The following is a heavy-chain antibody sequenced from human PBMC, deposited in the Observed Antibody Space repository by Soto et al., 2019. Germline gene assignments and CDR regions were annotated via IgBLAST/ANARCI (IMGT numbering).Heavy chain of an antibody. D-gene: IGHD3-22*01. J-gene: IGHJ6*02. CDR3: ARYYYDSSGYSLYYYYGMDV. V-gene: IGHV1-18*01. Sequence: ASLKVSCKASGYTFTSYDINWVRQATGQGLEWMGWISAYNGNTNYAQKLQGRVTMTTDTSTSTAYMELRSLRSDDTAVYYCARYYYDSSGYSLYYYYGMDVWGQGTTVTVS. CDR1: GYTFTSYD. CDR2: ISAYNGNT.